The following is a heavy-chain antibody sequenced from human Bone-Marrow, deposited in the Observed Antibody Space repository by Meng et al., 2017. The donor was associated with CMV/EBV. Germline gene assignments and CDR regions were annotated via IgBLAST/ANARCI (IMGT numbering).Heavy chain of an antibody. J-gene: IGHJ4*02. D-gene: IGHD2-21*01. CDR2: IFSGGST. CDR3: ARGDDLDY. V-gene: IGHV3-53*01. Sequence: GGSLRLSCAASGFIVSSNYMSWVRQAPGRGLEWVSVIFSGGSTYYADSVKGRFTISRDNSRNTLYLQMNSLRAEDPAVYYCARGDDLDYWGQGTLVTVSS. CDR1: GFIVSSNY.